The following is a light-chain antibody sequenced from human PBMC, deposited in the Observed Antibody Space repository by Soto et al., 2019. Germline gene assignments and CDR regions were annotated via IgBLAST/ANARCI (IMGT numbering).Light chain of an antibody. J-gene: IGKJ1*01. V-gene: IGKV3-15*01. CDR2: GAS. CDR1: ESVSSN. CDR3: QQYNIRPPWT. Sequence: ETLMTQSPVTMSVSPGERATLSCRASESVSSNLAWFQQKPGQAPRLLIHGASTRATGVPDRFSGSGSGTEVTLTISGRQSEDIAIYYCQQYNIRPPWTFGQGTKVEMK.